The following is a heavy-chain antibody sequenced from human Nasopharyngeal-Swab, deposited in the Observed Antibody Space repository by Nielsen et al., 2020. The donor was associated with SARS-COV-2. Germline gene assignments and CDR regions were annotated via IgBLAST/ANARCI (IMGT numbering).Heavy chain of an antibody. V-gene: IGHV3-23*01. CDR2: ISGSGGGT. D-gene: IGHD1-26*01. J-gene: IGHJ3*02. Sequence: WIRQPPGKGLEWVSAISGSGGGTYYADSVKGRFTISRDNSKNTLYLQMNSLRAEDTAVYYCAKVLQWERDAFDIWGQGTMVTVSS. CDR3: AKVLQWERDAFDI.